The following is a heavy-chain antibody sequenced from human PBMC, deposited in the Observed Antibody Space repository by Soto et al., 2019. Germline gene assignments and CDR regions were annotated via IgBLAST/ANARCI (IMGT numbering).Heavy chain of an antibody. D-gene: IGHD6-19*01. Sequence: QVQLQQWGAGLLKPSETLSLTCAVYGGSFSGYYWSWIRQPPGKGLEWIGEINHSGSTNYNPSLKSRGTISVDTSKNQFSLKLSSVTAADTAVYYCARDATVIAVAFDYWGQGTLVTVSS. CDR3: ARDATVIAVAFDY. J-gene: IGHJ4*02. CDR1: GGSFSGYY. V-gene: IGHV4-34*01. CDR2: INHSGST.